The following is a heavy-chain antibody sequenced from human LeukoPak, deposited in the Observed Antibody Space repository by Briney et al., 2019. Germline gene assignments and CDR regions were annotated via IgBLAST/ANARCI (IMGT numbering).Heavy chain of an antibody. Sequence: ASVKVSCKASGYTFTGYYMHWVRQAPGQGLEWMGWINPNSGGTNYAQKFQGRVTMTRDTSISTAYMELSRLRSDDTAVYYCARDPGRQQLFDYWGQGTLVTVSS. D-gene: IGHD6-13*01. V-gene: IGHV1-2*02. CDR2: INPNSGGT. CDR3: ARDPGRQQLFDY. CDR1: GYTFTGYY. J-gene: IGHJ4*02.